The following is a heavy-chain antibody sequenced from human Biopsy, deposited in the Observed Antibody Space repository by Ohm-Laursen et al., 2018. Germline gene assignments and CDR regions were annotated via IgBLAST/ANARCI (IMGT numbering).Heavy chain of an antibody. D-gene: IGHD5-24*01. J-gene: IGHJ4*02. Sequence: SVKVSCKASGGPFNNHAFSWVRQAPGQGLEWLGRIVPILGTVNYAQRFQGRAALTADKSTGTAYMELNRLISDDTAVYYCATDADGYYTEFDFWGQGTLITVSS. CDR3: ATDADGYYTEFDF. V-gene: IGHV1-69*04. CDR1: GGPFNNHA. CDR2: IVPILGTV.